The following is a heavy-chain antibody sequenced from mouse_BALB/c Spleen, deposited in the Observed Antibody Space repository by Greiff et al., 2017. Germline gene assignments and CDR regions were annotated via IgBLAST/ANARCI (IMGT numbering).Heavy chain of an antibody. CDR1: GFTFSSYA. Sequence: EVMLVESGGGLVKPGGSLKLSCAASGFTFSSYAMSWVRQTPEKRLEWVASISSGGSTYYPDSVKGRFTISRDNARNILYLQMSSLRSEDTAMYYCARGYDIDYFDYWGQGTTLTVSS. D-gene: IGHD2-3*01. J-gene: IGHJ2*01. CDR2: ISSGGST. CDR3: ARGYDIDYFDY. V-gene: IGHV5-6-5*01.